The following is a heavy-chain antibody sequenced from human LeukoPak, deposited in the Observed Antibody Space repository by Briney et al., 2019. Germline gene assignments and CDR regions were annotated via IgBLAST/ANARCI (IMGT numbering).Heavy chain of an antibody. Sequence: SETLSLTCTLSGGSIASENHYWAWIRQPPGKRLEWIGTIYYSGRSYYNSSLQSRATVSVDTSKNQFSLKLPSVIDADAAVYYCARQLNVVWAFDIWGQGTTVTVSS. D-gene: IGHD2-15*01. CDR1: GGSIASENHY. CDR3: ARQLNVVWAFDI. CDR2: IYYSGRS. J-gene: IGHJ3*02. V-gene: IGHV4-39*01.